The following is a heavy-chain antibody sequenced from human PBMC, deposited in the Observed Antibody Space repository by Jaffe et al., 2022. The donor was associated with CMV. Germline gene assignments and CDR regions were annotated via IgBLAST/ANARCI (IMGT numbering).Heavy chain of an antibody. J-gene: IGHJ6*02. V-gene: IGHV4-59*02. D-gene: IGHD5-12*01. CDR1: GASVSTYY. Sequence: QVDLQESGPGLVKPSETLSLTCTVSGASVSTYYWSWIRQPPGKGLEWIAYIYYSGSTNYNPSLKSRVTSSVDTSKNQFSLKLTSVTAADTAVYYCARTYRYSGYDDYYYGMDVWGQGTTVTVSS. CDR3: ARTYRYSGYDDYYYGMDV. CDR2: IYYSGST.